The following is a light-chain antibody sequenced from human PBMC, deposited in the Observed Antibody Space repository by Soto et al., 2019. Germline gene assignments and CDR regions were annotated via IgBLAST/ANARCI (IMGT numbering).Light chain of an antibody. V-gene: IGKV1-39*01. CDR3: QQSYSTPPT. CDR1: QSISSY. CDR2: AAY. Sequence: DIPMTQSPSSLSASVGDRVTITCRASQSISSYLNWYQQKPGKAPKLLIYAAYSLQSGVPSRFSVSGSGTNFTLTISSLQPEDFATYYCQQSYSTPPTFGQGTKVEIK. J-gene: IGKJ1*01.